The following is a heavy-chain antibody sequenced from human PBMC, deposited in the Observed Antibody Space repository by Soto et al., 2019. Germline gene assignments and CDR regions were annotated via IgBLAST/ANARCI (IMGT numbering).Heavy chain of an antibody. V-gene: IGHV3-53*01. Sequence: SLRLSCAASGFTVSSNYMSWVRQAPGKGLEWVSVIYSGGSTYYADSVKGRFTISRDNSKNTLYLQMNSLRAEDTAVYYCARDWKNTDAFDIWGQGTMVTVSS. J-gene: IGHJ3*02. CDR3: ARDWKNTDAFDI. CDR2: IYSGGST. D-gene: IGHD1-1*01. CDR1: GFTVSSNY.